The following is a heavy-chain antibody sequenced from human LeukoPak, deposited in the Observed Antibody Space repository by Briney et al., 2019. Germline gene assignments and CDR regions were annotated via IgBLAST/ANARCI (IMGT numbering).Heavy chain of an antibody. Sequence: SETLSLTCTVSGGSISSGGYYWSWIRQHPGKGLEWIGYIYYSGSTYYNPSLKSRVTISVDTSKNQFSLKLSSVTAADTAVYYCAASGYSYGPYYGMDVWGQGTTVTVS. CDR3: AASGYSYGPYYGMDV. CDR1: GGSISSGGYY. CDR2: IYYSGST. J-gene: IGHJ6*02. V-gene: IGHV4-31*03. D-gene: IGHD5-18*01.